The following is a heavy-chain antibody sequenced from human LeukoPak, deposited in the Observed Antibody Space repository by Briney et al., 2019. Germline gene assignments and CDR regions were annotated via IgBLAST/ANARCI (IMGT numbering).Heavy chain of an antibody. V-gene: IGHV3-30*04. CDR1: GITFNKYT. Sequence: GGSLRLSCVASGITFNKYTIHWVRQAPGKGLEWVAVISYDGTNKYYADSVKGRFTISRDNSKNTLYLQMNSLRDEDTAVYYCARGLLRYFDWLLRDAFDIWGQGTMVTVSS. D-gene: IGHD3-9*01. CDR3: ARGLLRYFDWLLRDAFDI. CDR2: ISYDGTNK. J-gene: IGHJ3*02.